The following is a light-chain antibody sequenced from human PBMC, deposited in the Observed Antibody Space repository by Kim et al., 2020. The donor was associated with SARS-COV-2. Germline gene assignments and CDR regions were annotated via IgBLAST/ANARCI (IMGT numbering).Light chain of an antibody. V-gene: IGLV2-11*03. CDR2: DVN. CDR1: SSDVGAYDF. J-gene: IGLJ2*01. Sequence: GPSVTIFCTGTSSDVGAYDFVSWYQQHPGKVPKLMISDVNRRPSGVPDRFSGSKSGNTASLTISGLRADDEADYYCCSYTGRYSAVFGGGTQLTVL. CDR3: CSYTGRYSAV.